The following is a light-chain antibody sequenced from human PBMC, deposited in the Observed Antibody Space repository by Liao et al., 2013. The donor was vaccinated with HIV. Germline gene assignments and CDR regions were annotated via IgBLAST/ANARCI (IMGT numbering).Light chain of an antibody. Sequence: SYELTQPPSVSVAPGKTARMTCGGNSIGSKSVHWYQQKPGQAPVLVISHDTDRPSGIPERFSGSISGNTATLTISGTQAMDEADYFCQAWDRSADVVFGGGTKLTVL. V-gene: IGLV3-21*01. CDR3: QAWDRSADVV. CDR1: SIGSKS. J-gene: IGLJ2*01. CDR2: HDT.